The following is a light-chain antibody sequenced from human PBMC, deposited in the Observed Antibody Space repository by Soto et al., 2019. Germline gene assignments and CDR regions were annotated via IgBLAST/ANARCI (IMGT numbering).Light chain of an antibody. CDR1: QSVSSN. V-gene: IGKV3-11*01. Sequence: SRSRGAPYKHYYGASQSVSSNLAWYQQKPGQAPRLLIYDASDRPPGVPARFSGSGSGTDVTGPRSRLDPEDAAPNYCRQRSTSRRTFGQGTKVDIK. J-gene: IGKJ1*01. CDR3: RQRSTSRRT. CDR2: DAS.